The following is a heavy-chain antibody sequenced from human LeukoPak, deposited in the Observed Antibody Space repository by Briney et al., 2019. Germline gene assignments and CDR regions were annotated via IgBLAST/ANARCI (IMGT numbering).Heavy chain of an antibody. CDR2: IIPIFGTA. V-gene: IGHV1-69*05. D-gene: IGHD2-15*01. Sequence: ASVKVSCKASGGTFSSYAISWVRQAPGQGLEWMGGIIPIFGTANYAQKFQGRVTITTDESTSTAYMELSSLRSEDTAVYYCARAGGGYCSGGSCPDAFDIWGQGTMVTVSS. J-gene: IGHJ3*02. CDR3: ARAGGGYCSGGSCPDAFDI. CDR1: GGTFSSYA.